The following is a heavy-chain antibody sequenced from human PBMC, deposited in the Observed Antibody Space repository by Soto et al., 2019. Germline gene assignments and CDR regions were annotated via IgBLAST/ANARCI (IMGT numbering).Heavy chain of an antibody. J-gene: IGHJ6*02. CDR1: GYTFTSYD. V-gene: IGHV1-8*01. Sequence: ASVKVSCKASGYTFTSYDINWVRQATGQGLEWMGWMNPNSGNTGYAQKFQGRVTMTRNTSISTAYRELSSLRSEDTAVYYCASHYAFVGQYYDFWSGYRYSGMDVWGQGTTITVCS. D-gene: IGHD3-3*01. CDR2: MNPNSGNT. CDR3: ASHYAFVGQYYDFWSGYRYSGMDV.